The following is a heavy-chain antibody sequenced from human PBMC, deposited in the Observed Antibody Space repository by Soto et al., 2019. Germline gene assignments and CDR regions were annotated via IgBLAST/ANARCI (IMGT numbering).Heavy chain of an antibody. CDR3: SGGVLGPYYYYGMDV. CDR1: GGTFSSYA. Sequence: RASVKVSCKASGGTFSSYAISWLRQAPGQGLEWMGGIIPIFGTANYAQKFQGRVTITADESTSTAYMELSSLRSEDTAVYYCSGGVLGPYYYYGMDVWSQGTTVTVSS. J-gene: IGHJ6*02. D-gene: IGHD3-16*01. CDR2: IIPIFGTA. V-gene: IGHV1-69*13.